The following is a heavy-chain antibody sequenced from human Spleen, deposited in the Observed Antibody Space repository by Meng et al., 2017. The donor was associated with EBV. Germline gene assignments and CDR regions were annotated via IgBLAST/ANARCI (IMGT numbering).Heavy chain of an antibody. CDR2: LIPMLGAT. V-gene: IGHV1-69*06. J-gene: IGHJ5*02. CDR3: ARDGTSNWLLNWFDP. D-gene: IGHD6-13*01. CDR1: GGTFTRDG. Sequence: QVQWVQSGAEEKKPGSSVKVSCKTSGGTFTRDGISWVRQAPGQGLEWIGGLIPMLGATNYAQKFQDRVTIIADKSTSTHYMELSSLRSEDTAIYYCARDGTSNWLLNWFDPWGQGTLVTVSS.